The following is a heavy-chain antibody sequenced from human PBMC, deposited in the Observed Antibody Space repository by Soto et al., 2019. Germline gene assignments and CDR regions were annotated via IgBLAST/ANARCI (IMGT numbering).Heavy chain of an antibody. Sequence: QVQLVQSGAEVKKPGASVKVSCKASGFTFTNYFFHWVRQAPRQGLEWMGIISTYDGSTNYVQSLQGRVTMASDASTTTVYMELSSLRSEDTAVYSSARGEGRRSSGFYSYACMDVWGYGTTVTVSS. CDR2: ISTYDGST. CDR3: ARGEGRRSSGFYSYACMDV. J-gene: IGHJ6*04. V-gene: IGHV1-46*01. D-gene: IGHD6-25*01. CDR1: GFTFTNYF.